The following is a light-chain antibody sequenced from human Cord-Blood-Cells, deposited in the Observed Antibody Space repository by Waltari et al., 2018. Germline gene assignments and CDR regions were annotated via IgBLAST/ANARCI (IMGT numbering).Light chain of an antibody. J-gene: IGKJ1*01. CDR2: AAS. CDR1: QSISSY. Sequence: DIPMTQSTSSLSASVGDRITITCRASQSISSYLNWYQQKPGKATKLLIYAASSLQSGVPSRFSGSGSGTDFTLTISSLQPEDFATYYCQQSYSTPPWTFGQGTKVEIK. V-gene: IGKV1-39*01. CDR3: QQSYSTPPWT.